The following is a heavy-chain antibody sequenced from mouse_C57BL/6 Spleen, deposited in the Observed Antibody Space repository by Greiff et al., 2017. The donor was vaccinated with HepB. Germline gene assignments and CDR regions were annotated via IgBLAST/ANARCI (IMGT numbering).Heavy chain of an antibody. D-gene: IGHD1-1*01. V-gene: IGHV1-82*01. CDR3: ASRGTITTVVARYAMDY. CDR2: IYPGDGDT. J-gene: IGHJ4*01. Sequence: QVQLQQSGPELVKPGASVKISCKASGYAFSSSWMNWVKQRPGKGLEWIGRIYPGDGDTNYNGKFKGKATLTADKSSSTAYMQLSSLTSEDSAVYFCASRGTITTVVARYAMDYWGQGTSVTVSS. CDR1: GYAFSSSW.